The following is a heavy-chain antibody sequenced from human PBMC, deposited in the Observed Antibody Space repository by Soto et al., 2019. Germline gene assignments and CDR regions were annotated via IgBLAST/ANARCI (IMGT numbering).Heavy chain of an antibody. V-gene: IGHV4-30-2*01. J-gene: IGHJ6*02. CDR3: ARAIAAAGMYYYYYGMDV. Sequence: PSETLSLTCAVSGGSISSGGYSWSWIRQPPGKGLEWIGYIYHSGSTYYNLSLKSRVTISVDRSKNQFSLKLSSVTAADTAVYYCARAIAAAGMYYYYYGMDVWGQGTTVTVSS. CDR2: IYHSGST. D-gene: IGHD6-13*01. CDR1: GGSISSGGYS.